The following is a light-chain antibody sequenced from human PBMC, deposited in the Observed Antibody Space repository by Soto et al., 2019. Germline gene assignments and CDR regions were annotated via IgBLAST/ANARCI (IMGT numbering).Light chain of an antibody. CDR2: DAS. V-gene: IGKV1-13*02. J-gene: IGKJ4*01. CDR3: QQFNTYTRA. Sequence: AIQLTQSPSSLSASIGDRVTITCRASQGISSALAWYQQKPGKAPKLLIYDASSLESGVPARFSGSGSGTDFTLTISSLQPEDFATFYCQQFNTYTRAFGGGTKVEIK. CDR1: QGISSA.